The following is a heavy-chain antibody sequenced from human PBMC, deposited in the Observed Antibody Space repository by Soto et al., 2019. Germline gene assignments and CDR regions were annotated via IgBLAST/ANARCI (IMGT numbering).Heavy chain of an antibody. Sequence: QVQLVQSGAEVKKPGASVKVSCKASGYTFTSYYMHWVRQAPGQGLEWMGIINPSGGSTSYAQKLQGRVTMTRDTSTSTVYMELSSLRSEDTAVYYCARALTSYGMDVWGQGTTVTVSS. CDR1: GYTFTSYY. CDR3: ARALTSYGMDV. V-gene: IGHV1-46*01. J-gene: IGHJ6*02. CDR2: INPSGGST.